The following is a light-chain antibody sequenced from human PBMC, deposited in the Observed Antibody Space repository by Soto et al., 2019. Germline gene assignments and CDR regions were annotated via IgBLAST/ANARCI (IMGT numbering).Light chain of an antibody. J-gene: IGKJ1*01. CDR2: AAS. V-gene: IGKV1-5*01. CDR1: QSISSW. Sequence: DIQMTQSPSTLSASVGDRVTITCRATQSISSWLAWYQQKPGKAPKLLIYAASTLQSGVPSRFSGSGSGTDFTLTISCLQSEDFATYYCLQDYNYPWTFGQGTKVDIK. CDR3: LQDYNYPWT.